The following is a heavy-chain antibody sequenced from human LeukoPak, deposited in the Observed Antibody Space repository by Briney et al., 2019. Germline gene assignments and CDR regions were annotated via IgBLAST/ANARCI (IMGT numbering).Heavy chain of an antibody. CDR2: FYYSGST. Sequence: PSETLSLTCTVSGGSITGYYWSWIRQPPGKGLEWIGYFYYSGSTNYNPSLKSRVTISVDTSKNQFSLKLSSVTAADTAVYYCAARIAARHFDYWGQGTLVTVSS. V-gene: IGHV4-59*08. D-gene: IGHD6-6*01. CDR1: GGSITGYY. J-gene: IGHJ4*02. CDR3: AARIAARHFDY.